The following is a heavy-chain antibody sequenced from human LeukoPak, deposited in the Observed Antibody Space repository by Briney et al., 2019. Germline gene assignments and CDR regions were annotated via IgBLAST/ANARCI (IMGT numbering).Heavy chain of an antibody. CDR3: ASPYYYDSSGSLYWYFDL. V-gene: IGHV3-53*01. Sequence: PGGSLRLSCAASGFTVSSKYMSWVRQAPGKGLEWVSVLYTGGSTYYADSLRGRFTISRDNSKNTLYLQMNSLRAEDTAVYYCASPYYYDSSGSLYWYFDLWGRGTLVTVSS. D-gene: IGHD3-22*01. J-gene: IGHJ2*01. CDR2: LYTGGST. CDR1: GFTVSSKY.